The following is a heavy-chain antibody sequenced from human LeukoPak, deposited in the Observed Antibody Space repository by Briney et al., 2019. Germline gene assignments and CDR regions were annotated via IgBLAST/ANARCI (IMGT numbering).Heavy chain of an antibody. D-gene: IGHD3-10*01. Sequence: GGSLRLSCVVSGFTFSSFWMHWVRQATGKGLEWVANIKQDGSEIYYVDSLKGRFTISRDNARNSLYLQMNSLRAEDTTVYYCAGDSGMVRGTVDYWGQGTLVTVSS. CDR1: GFTFSSFW. V-gene: IGHV3-7*05. CDR3: AGDSGMVRGTVDY. J-gene: IGHJ4*02. CDR2: IKQDGSEI.